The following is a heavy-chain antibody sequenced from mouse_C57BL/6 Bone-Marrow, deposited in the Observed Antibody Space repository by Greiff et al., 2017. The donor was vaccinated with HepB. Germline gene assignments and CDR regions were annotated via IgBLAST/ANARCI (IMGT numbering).Heavy chain of an antibody. CDR1: GYTFTSYG. J-gene: IGHJ3*01. V-gene: IGHV1-81*01. CDR2: IYPRSGNT. D-gene: IGHD2-1*01. CDR3: ARSPLPRFAY. Sequence: QVQLKQSGAELARPGASVKLSCKASGYTFTSYGISWVKQRTGQGLEWIGEIYPRSGNTYYNEKFKGKATLTADKSSSTAYMELRSLTSEDSAVYFCARSPLPRFAYWGQGTLVTVSA.